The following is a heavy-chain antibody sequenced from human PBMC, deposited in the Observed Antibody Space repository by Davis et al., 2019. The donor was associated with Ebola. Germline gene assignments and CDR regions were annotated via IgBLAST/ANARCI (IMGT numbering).Heavy chain of an antibody. J-gene: IGHJ5*02. Sequence: ESLKISCTVSGGSISNFYWSWIRQPPGKGLEWIGYISDSGSTNYNPSLKSRLTISLDTSKNQFSLKLSSVTAADTAVYYCARDTSTWGQGTLVTVSS. CDR3: ARDTST. D-gene: IGHD3-3*01. CDR1: GGSISNFY. CDR2: ISDSGST. V-gene: IGHV4-59*01.